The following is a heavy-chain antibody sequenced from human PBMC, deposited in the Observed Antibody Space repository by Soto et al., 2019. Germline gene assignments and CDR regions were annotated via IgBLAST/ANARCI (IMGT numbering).Heavy chain of an antibody. CDR2: FDPEDGET. V-gene: IGHV1-24*01. D-gene: IGHD6-13*01. Sequence: ASVKVSCKVSGYTPTELSMHWVRQAPGKGLEWMGGFDPEDGETIYAQKFQGRVTMTEDTSTDTAYMELSSLRSEDTAVYYCATVLSSSSQNWFDPWGQGTLVTVSS. CDR1: GYTPTELS. CDR3: ATVLSSSSQNWFDP. J-gene: IGHJ5*02.